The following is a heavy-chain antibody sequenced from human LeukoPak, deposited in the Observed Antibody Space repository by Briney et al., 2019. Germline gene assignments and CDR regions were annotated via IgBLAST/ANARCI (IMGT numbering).Heavy chain of an antibody. CDR2: IWYDGSNK. CDR1: GFTFDDYA. Sequence: PGGSLRLSCAASGFTFDDYAMHWVRQAPGKGLEWVAVIWYDGSNKYYADSVKGRFTISRDNSKNTLYLQMNSLRAEDTAVYYCARDRLPHYYFDYWGQGTLVTVSS. CDR3: ARDRLPHYYFDY. J-gene: IGHJ4*02. V-gene: IGHV3-33*08.